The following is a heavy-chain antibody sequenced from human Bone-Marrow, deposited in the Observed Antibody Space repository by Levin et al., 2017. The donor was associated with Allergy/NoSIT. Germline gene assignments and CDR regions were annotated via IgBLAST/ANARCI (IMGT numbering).Heavy chain of an antibody. Sequence: SETLSLTCAVYGGSFSGNYWSWIRQPPGKGLEWIGEINESGSTNYNPSLKSRVTISIDTSKKQFSLKLSSVTAADTAVYYCASDLGYCSGGSCYSGWFDPWGQGTLVTVSS. CDR3: ASDLGYCSGGSCYSGWFDP. V-gene: IGHV4-34*01. D-gene: IGHD2-15*01. CDR2: INESGST. CDR1: GGSFSGNY. J-gene: IGHJ5*02.